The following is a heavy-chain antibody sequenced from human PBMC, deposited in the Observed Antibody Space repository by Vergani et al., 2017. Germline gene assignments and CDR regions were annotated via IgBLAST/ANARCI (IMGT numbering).Heavy chain of an antibody. J-gene: IGHJ4*02. CDR2: INPIDSKI. V-gene: IGHV5-51*01. CDR1: ESSFISNE. CDR3: TRHVPCGDGACLHCDH. Sequence: EVMLVQSGAEVKKPGESLKISCKYSESSFISNEIACVRQMSGKGLQWMGNINPIDSKIAYSPSFQGQAIMSLDKSITTAYLQWRSLKASYTAIYYCTRHVPCGDGACLHCDHRGRGTQVTVSS. D-gene: IGHD2-21*01.